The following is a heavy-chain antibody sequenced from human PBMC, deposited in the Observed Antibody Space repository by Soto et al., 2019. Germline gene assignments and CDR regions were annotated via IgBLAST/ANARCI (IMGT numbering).Heavy chain of an antibody. CDR1: GGSFGIYP. V-gene: IGHV1-69*04. D-gene: IGHD2-2*01. CDR3: ARESTSGLDY. J-gene: IGHJ4*02. CDR2: VIPILNVA. Sequence: QVQLVQSGAEVKKPGSSVKVSCQTSGGSFGIYPISWVRQAPGQGLEWVGRVIPILNVANYTQKLHGRPTLTADKSTTTAYMELSSLTSEDTAVYYCARESTSGLDYWGQGTLVTVSS.